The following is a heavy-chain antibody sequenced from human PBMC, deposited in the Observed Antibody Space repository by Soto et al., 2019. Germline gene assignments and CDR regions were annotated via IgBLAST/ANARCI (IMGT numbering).Heavy chain of an antibody. CDR1: GFTFSSYW. Sequence: EVQLVESGGGLVQPGGSLRVSCAASGFTFSSYWMHWVRQAPGKGLVWVSRINSDGSSTNYADFVKGRFAISRDNAKNTLYLQMNSLRVEDTAGYYCSRVGGSTWHWGQGTLVTVSS. CDR3: SRVGGSTWH. D-gene: IGHD1-26*01. V-gene: IGHV3-74*01. J-gene: IGHJ4*02. CDR2: INSDGSST.